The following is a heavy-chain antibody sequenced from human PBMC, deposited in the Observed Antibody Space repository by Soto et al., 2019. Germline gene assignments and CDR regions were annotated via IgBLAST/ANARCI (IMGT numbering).Heavy chain of an antibody. CDR2: IYYGGTT. Sequence: SETLSLTCTVSGCSFSPNYWSWIRQPPGKGLEWVGYIYYGGTTSYNPSLQSRVTISLETSKSQFSLRLTSVTAADTAVYYCARPGAYYMSLVSRGPGIPISVS. CDR1: GCSFSPNY. V-gene: IGHV4-59*08. D-gene: IGHD3-22*01. J-gene: IGHJ5*01. CDR3: ARPGAYYMSLVS.